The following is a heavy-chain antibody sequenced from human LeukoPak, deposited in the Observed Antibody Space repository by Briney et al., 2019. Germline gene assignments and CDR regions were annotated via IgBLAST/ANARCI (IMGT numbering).Heavy chain of an antibody. V-gene: IGHV3-23*01. CDR1: GFTFSSYD. Sequence: GGSLRLSCAASGFTFSSYDMSWVRQAPGKGLEWVSAISGSGGSTYYADSVKGRFTISRDNSKNTLYLQMNSLRAEDTAVYYCAKDASEWLRSYYFDYWGQGTLVTVSS. D-gene: IGHD5-12*01. J-gene: IGHJ4*02. CDR2: ISGSGGST. CDR3: AKDASEWLRSYYFDY.